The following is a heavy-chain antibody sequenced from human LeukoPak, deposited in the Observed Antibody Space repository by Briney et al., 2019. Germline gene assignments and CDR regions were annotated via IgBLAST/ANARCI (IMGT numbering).Heavy chain of an antibody. Sequence: SVKVSCKASGGTFSSYAISWVRQAPGQGLEWMGGIIPIFGTANYAQKFQGRVTITADESTSTAYMELSSLRSEDTAVYYCASALTIFGVVTIDYYGMDVWGQGTTVTVSS. D-gene: IGHD3-3*01. CDR1: GGTFSSYA. J-gene: IGHJ6*02. CDR2: IIPIFGTA. CDR3: ASALTIFGVVTIDYYGMDV. V-gene: IGHV1-69*13.